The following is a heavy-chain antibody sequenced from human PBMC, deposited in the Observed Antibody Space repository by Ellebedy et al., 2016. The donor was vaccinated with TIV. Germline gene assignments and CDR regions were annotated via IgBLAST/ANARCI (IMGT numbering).Heavy chain of an antibody. D-gene: IGHD5-12*01. CDR3: ARSVATPYYYGMDV. Sequence: SVKVSXXASGGTFSSYAISWVRQAPGQGLEWMGGIIPIFGTANYAQKFQGRVTITADESTSTAYMELSSLRSEDTAVYYCARSVATPYYYGMDVWGQGTTVTVSS. J-gene: IGHJ6*02. CDR2: IIPIFGTA. CDR1: GGTFSSYA. V-gene: IGHV1-69*13.